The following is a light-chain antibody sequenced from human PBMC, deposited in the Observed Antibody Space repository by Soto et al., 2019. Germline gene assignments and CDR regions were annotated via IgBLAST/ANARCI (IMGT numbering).Light chain of an antibody. CDR3: RAYPGSNNVL. CDR2: DVN. V-gene: IGLV2-8*01. J-gene: IGLJ2*01. CDR1: SSDIGRNNY. Sequence: QSALTQPPSASWSPGQSVTISCTGTSSDIGRNNYVSWYQQYPGKAPKLMIYDVNKRPSGVPARFSGSKSGNTASLTVSGLQAEDEGDYYCRAYPGSNNVLFGGGTKRTVL.